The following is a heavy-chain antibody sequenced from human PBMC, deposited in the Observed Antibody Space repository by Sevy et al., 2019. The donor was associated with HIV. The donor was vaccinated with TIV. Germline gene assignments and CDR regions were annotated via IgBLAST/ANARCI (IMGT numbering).Heavy chain of an antibody. CDR2: IKQDGSEK. J-gene: IGHJ4*02. Sequence: GGSLRISCAASGFTFSSYCMSWVRQTPGKGLEWVANIKQDGSEKYYVDSVKGRFTISRDNAKNSLFLQMNSLRSEDTAVYYCARVRIWFFDYRGQGTLVTVSS. CDR1: GFTFSSYC. V-gene: IGHV3-7*01. D-gene: IGHD3-9*01. CDR3: ARVRIWFFDY.